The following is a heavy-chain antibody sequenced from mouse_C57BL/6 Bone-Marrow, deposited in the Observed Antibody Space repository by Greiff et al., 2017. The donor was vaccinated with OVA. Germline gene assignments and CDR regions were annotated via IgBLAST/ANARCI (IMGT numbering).Heavy chain of an antibody. Sequence: EVQRVESGGGLVKPGGSLKLSCAASGFTFSSYAMSWVRQTPEKRLEWVATISDGGSYTYYPDNVKGRFTISRDNAKNNLYLQMSHLKSEDTAMYYCARGLYSNPAWFAYWGQGTLVTVSA. V-gene: IGHV5-4*01. CDR2: ISDGGSYT. CDR1: GFTFSSYA. J-gene: IGHJ3*01. D-gene: IGHD2-5*01. CDR3: ARGLYSNPAWFAY.